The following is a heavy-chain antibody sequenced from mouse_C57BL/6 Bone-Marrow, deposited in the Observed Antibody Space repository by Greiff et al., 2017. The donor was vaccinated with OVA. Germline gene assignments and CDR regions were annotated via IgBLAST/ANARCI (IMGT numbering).Heavy chain of an antibody. CDR3: ARSILYYYGSSQYFDV. CDR2: IHPNSGST. V-gene: IGHV1-64*01. Sequence: QVQLQQPGAELVKPGASVKLSCKASGYTFTSYWMHWVKQRPGQGLEWIGMIHPNSGSTNYNEKFKSKATLTVDKSSSTAYMQLSSLTSEDSAVYYCARSILYYYGSSQYFDVWGTGTTVTVSA. CDR1: GYTFTSYW. D-gene: IGHD1-1*01. J-gene: IGHJ1*03.